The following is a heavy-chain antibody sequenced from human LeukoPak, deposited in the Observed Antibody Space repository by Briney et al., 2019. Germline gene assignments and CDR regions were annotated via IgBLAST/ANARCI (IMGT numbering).Heavy chain of an antibody. Sequence: GGSLRLSCAASGFTFSSYPMNWVRQAPGKGLEWVSAISGSGGSTYYAGSVKGRFTISRDNSKNTLFLQVNSLRAEDTAVYYCARGTDDSSGWYWLYWGQGTLVTVSS. J-gene: IGHJ4*02. CDR3: ARGTDDSSGWYWLY. CDR2: ISGSGGST. V-gene: IGHV3-23*01. D-gene: IGHD6-19*01. CDR1: GFTFSSYP.